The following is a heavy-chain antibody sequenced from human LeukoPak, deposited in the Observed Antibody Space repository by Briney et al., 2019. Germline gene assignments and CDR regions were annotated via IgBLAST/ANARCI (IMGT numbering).Heavy chain of an antibody. CDR3: ARVPDITARPCDT. Sequence: PSETLFLTCAVYGGSFSGYYWTLIRQTPGKGLEWIGEISHTGLTGSNPSLKSRVTIFVDSSKEQFSLRMTSVTAADTGVYYCARVPDITARPCDTWGPGTLVTVSS. D-gene: IGHD1-1*01. CDR2: ISHTGLT. CDR1: GGSFSGYY. V-gene: IGHV4-34*01. J-gene: IGHJ5*02.